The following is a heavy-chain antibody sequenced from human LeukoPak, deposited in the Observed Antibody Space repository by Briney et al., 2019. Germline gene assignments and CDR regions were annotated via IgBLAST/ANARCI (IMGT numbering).Heavy chain of an antibody. CDR2: IYSGGST. CDR1: GFTVSSNY. J-gene: IGHJ6*03. CDR3: ARDGALRDSTYVHSMDV. V-gene: IGHV3-53*01. Sequence: GGSLRLSCAASGFTVSSNYMSWVRQAPGKGLEWVSLIYSGGSTYYADSVKGRFTISRDNSKNTLYLQMNSLRAEDTAVYYRARDGALRDSTYVHSMDVWGKGTTVIVSS. D-gene: IGHD4-11*01.